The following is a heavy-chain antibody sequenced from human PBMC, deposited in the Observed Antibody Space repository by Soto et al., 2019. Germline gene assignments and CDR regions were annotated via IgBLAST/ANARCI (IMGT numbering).Heavy chain of an antibody. CDR2: IRSTDNTR. CDR3: ARGNALFDY. J-gene: IGHJ4*02. V-gene: IGHV3-11*01. Sequence: LRLSCAASGFTFSDYYMTWIRQAPGKGLEWVSYIRSTDNTRYYADSVKGRFTISRDNAKNSLYLQMNSLRAEDTAVYYCARGNALFDYWGQGTLVTVSS. CDR1: GFTFSDYY. D-gene: IGHD2-2*01.